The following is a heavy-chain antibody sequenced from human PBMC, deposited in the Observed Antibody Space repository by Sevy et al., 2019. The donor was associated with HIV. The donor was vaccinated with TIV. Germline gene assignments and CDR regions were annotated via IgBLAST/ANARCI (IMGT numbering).Heavy chain of an antibody. J-gene: IGHJ4*02. Sequence: GGSLRLSCAISGFTVNDKYIIWVRQAPGKGLEWVSVIFSSGSTYYEDSAKGRFTISRDNSKNTVDLQMNSVRAEDTAVYYCVSLLLSYRSGWSYFDYWGQGTLVTVSS. D-gene: IGHD6-19*01. CDR2: IFSSGST. V-gene: IGHV3-66*02. CDR1: GFTVNDKY. CDR3: VSLLLSYRSGWSYFDY.